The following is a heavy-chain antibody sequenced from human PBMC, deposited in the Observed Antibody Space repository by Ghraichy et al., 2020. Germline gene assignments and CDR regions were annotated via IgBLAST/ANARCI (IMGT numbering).Heavy chain of an antibody. CDR1: GFTFSSHG. D-gene: IGHD3-22*01. CDR2: ISSSSSYM. Sequence: GGSLRLSCAASGFTFSSHGMNWVRQAPGKGLEWVSSISSSSSYMYYADSVKGRFTISRDNAKNSLFLLMDSLRAEDTAVYYCARGAMIVDLDIWGQGTMVTVSS. J-gene: IGHJ3*02. CDR3: ARGAMIVDLDI. V-gene: IGHV3-21*01.